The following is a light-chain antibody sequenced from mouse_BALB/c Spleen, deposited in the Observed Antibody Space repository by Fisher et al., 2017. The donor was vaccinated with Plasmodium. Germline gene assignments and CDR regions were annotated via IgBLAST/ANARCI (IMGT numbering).Light chain of an antibody. CDR3: QQRNSWPLT. CDR2: YAS. V-gene: IGKV5-45*01. J-gene: IGKJ5*01. CDR1: QSISNH. Sequence: DIVMTQTTATLSVTPGDRVSLSCRASQSISNHLHWYQQKSHESPRLLITYASQSISGIPSRFSGSGSGTDFTLSINSVETEDFGMYFCQQRNSWPLTFGAGTKLELK.